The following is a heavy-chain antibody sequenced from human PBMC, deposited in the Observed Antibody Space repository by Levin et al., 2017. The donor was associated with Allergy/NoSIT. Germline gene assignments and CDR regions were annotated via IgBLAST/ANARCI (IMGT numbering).Heavy chain of an antibody. V-gene: IGHV1-69*13. Sequence: SVKVSCKASGGIFNNNAFSWVRQAPGQGLEWMGGIIPTLGTPNYAQKFQGRATISADESTSTAYMELRSLKSDDTAVYYCARVAWDVGGASDFWGQGTLVTVS. CDR2: IIPTLGTP. CDR1: GGIFNNNA. D-gene: IGHD1-26*01. CDR3: ARVAWDVGGASDF. J-gene: IGHJ4*02.